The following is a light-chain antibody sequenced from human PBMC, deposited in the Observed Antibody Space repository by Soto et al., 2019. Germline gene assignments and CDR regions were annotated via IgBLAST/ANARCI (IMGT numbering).Light chain of an antibody. J-gene: IGKJ1*01. CDR3: QQYNNWPWT. CDR2: GAS. Sequence: EIVLTQSPATLSVSPGERATLSCRASQSVSSNLAWYQQKPGQAPRLLIYGASTRATGVPAMFSGSGSVTEFTLTISSLQSEDFAVYYCQQYNNWPWTFGQGTKVEIK. V-gene: IGKV3-15*01. CDR1: QSVSSN.